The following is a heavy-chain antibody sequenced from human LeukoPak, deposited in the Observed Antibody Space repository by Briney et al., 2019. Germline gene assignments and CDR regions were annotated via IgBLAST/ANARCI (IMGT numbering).Heavy chain of an antibody. CDR2: IRSSSSTI. Sequence: PGGSLRLSCAASGFHFHNYSIHWVRQAPGKGLAWVSYIRSSSSTIYYADSVKGRFPISRDNAMNSLYLQMNSLRAEDTAVYYCARAKRNGFDIWGQGTMVTVSS. CDR1: GFHFHNYS. CDR3: ARAKRNGFDI. V-gene: IGHV3-48*01. J-gene: IGHJ3*02.